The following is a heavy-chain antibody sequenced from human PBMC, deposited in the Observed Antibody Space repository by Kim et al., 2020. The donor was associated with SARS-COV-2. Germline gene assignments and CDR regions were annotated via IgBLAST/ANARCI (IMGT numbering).Heavy chain of an antibody. D-gene: IGHD3-10*01. CDR1: GFTFSSYA. CDR2: ISGSGGST. CDR3: AKKAYGSGSYYLPVFRYYYYMDV. V-gene: IGHV3-23*01. J-gene: IGHJ6*03. Sequence: GGSLRLSCAASGFTFSSYAMSWVRQAPGKGLEWVSAISGSGGSTYYADSVKGRFTISRDNSKNTLYLQMNSLRAEDTAVYYCAKKAYGSGSYYLPVFRYYYYMDVWGKGTTVTVSS.